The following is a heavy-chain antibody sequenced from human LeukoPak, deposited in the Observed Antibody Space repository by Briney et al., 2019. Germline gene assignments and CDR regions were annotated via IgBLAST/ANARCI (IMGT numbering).Heavy chain of an antibody. CDR3: ARGGVTYYYDSSGYYYPQRGGDFDY. V-gene: IGHV4-34*01. Sequence: SETLSLTCAVYGGSFSCYYWSWIRQPPGKGLEWIGEINHSGSTNYNPSLKSRVTISVDTSKNQFSLKLSSVTAADTAVYYCARGGVTYYYDSSGYYYPQRGGDFDYWGQGTLVTVSS. D-gene: IGHD3-22*01. CDR1: GGSFSCYY. J-gene: IGHJ4*02. CDR2: INHSGST.